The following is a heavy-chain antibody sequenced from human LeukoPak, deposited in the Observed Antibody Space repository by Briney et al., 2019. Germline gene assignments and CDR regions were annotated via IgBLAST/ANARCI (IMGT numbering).Heavy chain of an antibody. CDR1: GFTFDVYA. CDR2: ISWNSTSI. D-gene: IGHD5-12*01. CDR3: ARVVAPLYFYYGVDV. Sequence: PGGSLRLSCATSGFTFDVYAMHWVRQAPEKGLEWVSGISWNSTSIGYADSVKGRFTISRDNAKDSLYLQMNSLRVEDTALYYCARVVAPLYFYYGVDVWGQGTAVTVSS. V-gene: IGHV3-9*01. J-gene: IGHJ6*02.